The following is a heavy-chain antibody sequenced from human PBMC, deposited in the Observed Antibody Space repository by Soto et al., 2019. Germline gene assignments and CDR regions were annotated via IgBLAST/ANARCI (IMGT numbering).Heavy chain of an antibody. Sequence: SVKVSCKASGGTFSSYTISWVRQAPGQGLEWMGGIIPIFGTANYAQKFQGRVTITADESTSTAYMELSSLRSEDTAVYYCARDRVVATINGMDVWGQGTTVTSP. V-gene: IGHV1-69*13. D-gene: IGHD5-12*01. CDR1: GGTFSSYT. CDR2: IIPIFGTA. CDR3: ARDRVVATINGMDV. J-gene: IGHJ6*02.